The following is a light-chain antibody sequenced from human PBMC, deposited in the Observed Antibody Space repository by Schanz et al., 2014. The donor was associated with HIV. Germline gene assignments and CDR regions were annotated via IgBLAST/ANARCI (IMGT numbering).Light chain of an antibody. V-gene: IGLV2-11*01. Sequence: QSVLTQPRSVSGSPGQSVAISCTGTRSDVGGYDHVSWYQQHPGKAPQLMIYEVSKRPSGVPDRFSGSKSGTSASLVISGLQSEDEADYFCATWDISQNGPVFGGGTKLTVL. CDR2: EVS. CDR1: RSDVGGYDH. CDR3: ATWDISQNGPV. J-gene: IGLJ2*01.